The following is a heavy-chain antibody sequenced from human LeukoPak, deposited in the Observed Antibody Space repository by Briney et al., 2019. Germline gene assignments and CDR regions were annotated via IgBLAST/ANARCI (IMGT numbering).Heavy chain of an antibody. V-gene: IGHV3-23*01. J-gene: IGHJ4*02. CDR1: GFTFSSYA. Sequence: GGSLRLSCAASGFTFSSYAMSWVRQAPGKGLEGVSAISGSGGSTYYADSVKGRFTISRDNSKNTLYLQMNSLRAEDTAVYYCAKSRFGGVIVDFDYWGQGTLVTVSS. CDR3: AKSRFGGVIVDFDY. CDR2: ISGSGGST. D-gene: IGHD3-16*02.